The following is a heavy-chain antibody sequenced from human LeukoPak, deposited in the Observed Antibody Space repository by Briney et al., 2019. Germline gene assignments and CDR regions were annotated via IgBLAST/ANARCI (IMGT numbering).Heavy chain of an antibody. CDR1: GYTFTAYY. Sequence: ASVKVSCKAFGYTFTAYYIHWMRQAPGQGLEWMGWINPNSGDTNCAQKFQGRVTMTRDTSISTAYMELGRLKSDDTALYYCAGGMTGGDYWGQGTLVTVSS. V-gene: IGHV1-2*02. D-gene: IGHD3-9*01. J-gene: IGHJ4*02. CDR2: INPNSGDT. CDR3: AGGMTGGDY.